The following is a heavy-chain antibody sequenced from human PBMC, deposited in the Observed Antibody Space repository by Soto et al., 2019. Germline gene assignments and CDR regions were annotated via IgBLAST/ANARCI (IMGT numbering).Heavy chain of an antibody. J-gene: IGHJ4*02. CDR3: AKRATGSSWYVFDY. CDR2: ISGSGGKL. CDR1: GFTFSSDA. Sequence: EVQLLESGGGLVQPGGSLRLSCAASGFTFSSDAMSWVRQAPGKGLEWVSTISGSGGKLYYADSVKGRFTVSRDNSKNTLYLQMNSLRAEDTAVYYCAKRATGSSWYVFDYWGQGTLGTV. V-gene: IGHV3-23*01. D-gene: IGHD6-13*01.